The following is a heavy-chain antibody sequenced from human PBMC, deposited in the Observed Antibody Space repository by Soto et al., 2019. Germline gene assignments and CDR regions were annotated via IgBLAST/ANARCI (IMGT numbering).Heavy chain of an antibody. Sequence: LRLSCAASGFTFSSYAMSWVRQAPGKGLEWVSAISGSGGSTYYADSVKGRFTISRDNSKNTLYLQMNSLRAEDTAVYYCAKVPPVQYYDILTGYYNNEYYFDYWGQGTLVTVSS. D-gene: IGHD3-9*01. J-gene: IGHJ4*02. V-gene: IGHV3-23*01. CDR2: ISGSGGST. CDR1: GFTFSSYA. CDR3: AKVPPVQYYDILTGYYNNEYYFDY.